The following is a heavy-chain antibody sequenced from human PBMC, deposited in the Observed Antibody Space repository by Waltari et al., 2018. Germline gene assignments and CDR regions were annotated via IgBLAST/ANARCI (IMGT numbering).Heavy chain of an antibody. CDR1: GGTSSSYA. CDR3: ASYGGNPDY. D-gene: IGHD2-15*01. J-gene: IGHJ4*02. CDR2: IIPILGIA. Sequence: QVQLVQSGAEVKKPGSSVKVSCKDSGGTSSSYAISWVRQAPGQGLGWMGGIIPILGIANYAQKFQGRVTITANKSTSTAYMELSSLRSEDTAVYYCASYGGNPDYWGQGTLVTFSS. V-gene: IGHV1-69*10.